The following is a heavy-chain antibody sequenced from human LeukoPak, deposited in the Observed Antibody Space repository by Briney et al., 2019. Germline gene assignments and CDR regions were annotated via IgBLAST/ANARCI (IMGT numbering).Heavy chain of an antibody. CDR3: ATMTTVPH. J-gene: IGHJ4*02. V-gene: IGHV4-61*08. Sequence: SQTLSLTCTVSGGSISSGGYYWSWIRQPPGKGLEWIGYIYYSGTTNYNPSLKSRVTMSVDTSKNQFSLKLSSVTAADTAVYYCATMTTVPHWGQGTLVTVSS. CDR2: IYYSGTT. D-gene: IGHD4-11*01. CDR1: GGSISSGGYY.